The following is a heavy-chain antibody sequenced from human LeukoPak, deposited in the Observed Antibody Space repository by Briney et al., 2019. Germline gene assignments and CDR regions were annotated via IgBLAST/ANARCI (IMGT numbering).Heavy chain of an antibody. J-gene: IGHJ4*02. D-gene: IGHD2-15*01. Sequence: GASVKVSCKASGYTFTSYYMHWVRQAPGQGLEWMGIINPSGGSRTYAQKFQGRVTMTRDTSTSTVYMELSSLRSEDTAVYYCARGRGYCSGGSCYSGVLGDYSRGYFDYWGQGTLVTVSS. CDR1: GYTFTSYY. CDR2: INPSGGSR. CDR3: ARGRGYCSGGSCYSGVLGDYSRGYFDY. V-gene: IGHV1-46*01.